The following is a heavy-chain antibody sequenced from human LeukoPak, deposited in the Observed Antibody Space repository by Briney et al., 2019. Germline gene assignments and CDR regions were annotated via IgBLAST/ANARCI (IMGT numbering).Heavy chain of an antibody. D-gene: IGHD6-13*01. V-gene: IGHV3-23*01. CDR2: ISDSGANT. J-gene: IGHJ4*02. CDR1: GFTFSTYA. CDR3: TKDQQQLLGLADY. Sequence: GGSLRLSCAASGFTFSTYAMSWVRQAPGKGLEWVSTISDSGANTYYADSVKGRFTISRDNSKNTLYLQMNSLRAEDTAVYYCTKDQQQLLGLADYWGQGTLVTVSS.